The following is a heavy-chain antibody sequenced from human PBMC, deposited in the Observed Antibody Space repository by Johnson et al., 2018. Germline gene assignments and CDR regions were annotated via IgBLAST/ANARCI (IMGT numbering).Heavy chain of an antibody. Sequence: QVQLVESGAEVKKPGSSVKVSCQTYGGTFNTYGISWVRQAPGQGLEWLGRVIPAFGTSNYAQTFQGRLTIPADASTSSAYTELSNLRCEDTAAHYWARDGLCRHTKGYSPRGPGAPDEYGMDVWGQGTTVIVSS. CDR3: ARDGLCRHTKGYSPRGPGAPDEYGMDV. CDR2: VIPAFGTS. V-gene: IGHV1-69*18. J-gene: IGHJ6*02. D-gene: IGHD3-22*01. CDR1: GGTFNTYG.